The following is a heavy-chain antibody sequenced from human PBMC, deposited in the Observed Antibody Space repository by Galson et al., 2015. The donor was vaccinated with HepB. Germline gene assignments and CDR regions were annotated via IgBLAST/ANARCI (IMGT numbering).Heavy chain of an antibody. CDR2: ISAYNGNT. Sequence: SVKVSCKASGYTFTSYGISWVRQAPGQGLEWMGWISAYNGNTNYAQKLQGRVAMTTDTSTSTAYMELRSLRSDDTAVYYCARRPLLWFGEFEDANYYYYGMDVWGQGTTVTVSS. D-gene: IGHD3-10*01. V-gene: IGHV1-18*04. J-gene: IGHJ6*02. CDR3: ARRPLLWFGEFEDANYYYYGMDV. CDR1: GYTFTSYG.